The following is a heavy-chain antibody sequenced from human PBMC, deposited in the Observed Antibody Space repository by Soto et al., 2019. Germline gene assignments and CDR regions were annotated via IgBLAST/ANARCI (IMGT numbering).Heavy chain of an antibody. Sequence: WGSLRLSCAASGFPVNMYVMHWVRQAPGKGLVWVSRINNDGSSTIYADSVKGRFTISRDNSKNTLYLQMNSLRAEDTAVYFCARDERYNWLAPWGQGSLVTVSS. V-gene: IGHV3-74*01. D-gene: IGHD6-25*01. J-gene: IGHJ5*02. CDR2: INNDGSST. CDR1: GFPVNMYV. CDR3: ARDERYNWLAP.